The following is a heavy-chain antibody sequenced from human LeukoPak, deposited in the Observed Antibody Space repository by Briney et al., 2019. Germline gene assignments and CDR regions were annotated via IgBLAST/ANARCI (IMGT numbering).Heavy chain of an antibody. CDR1: GDFISSSSYY. J-gene: IGHJ1*01. CDR3: ARRRYYDSTGYFE. CDR2: IYYTGKT. D-gene: IGHD3-22*01. Sequence: PSETLSLTCTVSGDFISSSSYYWGWIRQPPGKGLEWSGDIYYTGKTYYNPSLKSRVFISIDTSKNYFSLNLNFVTAADTSVYYCARRRYYDSTGYFEWGRGSLVTVSS. V-gene: IGHV4-39*02.